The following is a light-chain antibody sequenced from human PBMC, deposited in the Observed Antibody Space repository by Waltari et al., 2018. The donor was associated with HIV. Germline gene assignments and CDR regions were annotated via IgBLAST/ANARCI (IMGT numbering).Light chain of an antibody. J-gene: IGLJ2*01. CDR3: QSYDSSLSGVV. V-gene: IGLV1-40*01. CDR1: SSNIGAGYH. CDR2: GNS. Sequence: QSVLTQPPSVSGAPGQRVTISCTGGSSNIGAGYHVHWYQQLPGTAPKLLIYGNSNRPSGVPDRFSGSKSGTSASLAITGLQAEDEADYYCQSYDSSLSGVVFGGVTKLTVL.